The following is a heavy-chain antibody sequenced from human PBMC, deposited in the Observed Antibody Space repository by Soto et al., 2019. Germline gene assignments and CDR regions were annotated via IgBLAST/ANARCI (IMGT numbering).Heavy chain of an antibody. Sequence: PSETLSLTCTASGGSISSYYWSWIRQPPGKGLEWIGYIYYSGSTNYNPSLKSRVTISVDTSKNQFSLKLSSVTAADTAVYYCARAVRRRGYCSSTSCRQGSYYYYGMDVWGQGTTVTVSS. CDR3: ARAVRRRGYCSSTSCRQGSYYYYGMDV. D-gene: IGHD2-2*01. V-gene: IGHV4-59*12. J-gene: IGHJ6*02. CDR1: GGSISSYY. CDR2: IYYSGST.